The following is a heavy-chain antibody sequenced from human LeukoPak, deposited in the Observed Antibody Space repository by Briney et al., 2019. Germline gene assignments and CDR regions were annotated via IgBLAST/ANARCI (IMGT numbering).Heavy chain of an antibody. CDR2: IYYSGST. V-gene: IGHV4-59*08. J-gene: IGHJ4*02. CDR1: GGSLSSYY. CDR3: ARHGSGSYLGYFDY. D-gene: IGHD1-26*01. Sequence: SETLSLTCTVAGGSLSSYYCSWIRQPPGRGLEWIGYIYYSGSTTYNPSLRSGVTISVNTSRNQFSLKLSSGTAADTAVYYCARHGSGSYLGYFDYWGQGTLVTVSS.